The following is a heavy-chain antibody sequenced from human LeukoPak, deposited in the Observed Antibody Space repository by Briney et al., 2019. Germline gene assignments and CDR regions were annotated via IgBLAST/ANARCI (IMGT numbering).Heavy chain of an antibody. CDR2: INHSRST. Sequence: SETLSLTCAVYGASFSGYYWSWVRQPPGKGLEWIGEINHSRSTTYNPSLKSRVTMSVDTCKSQFSLRPSSVTAADTAVYYCAKVYSSSSRDSFDVWGQGTMVTVSS. V-gene: IGHV4-34*01. J-gene: IGHJ3*01. CDR1: GASFSGYY. CDR3: AKVYSSSSRDSFDV. D-gene: IGHD6-6*01.